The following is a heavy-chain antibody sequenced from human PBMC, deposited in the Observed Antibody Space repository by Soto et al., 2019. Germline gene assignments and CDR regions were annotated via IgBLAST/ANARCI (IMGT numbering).Heavy chain of an antibody. J-gene: IGHJ4*02. CDR2: IYYSGST. V-gene: IGHV4-31*03. CDR3: ARSPEATVTAFDY. Sequence: QVQLQESGPGLVKPSQTLPLTCTVSGGSISSGGYYWSWIRQHPGKGLEWFGYIYYSGSTYYNPSLRSRGSISVDTSKNQFSLKLSSVTAADTAVYYCARSPEATVTAFDYWGQGTLVTVSS. D-gene: IGHD4-17*01. CDR1: GGSISSGGYY.